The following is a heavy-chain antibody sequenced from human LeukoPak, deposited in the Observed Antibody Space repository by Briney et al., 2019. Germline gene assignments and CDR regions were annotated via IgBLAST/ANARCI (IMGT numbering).Heavy chain of an antibody. CDR1: GFTVSSNY. CDR3: ARDPWNSGFFDY. D-gene: IGHD1/OR15-1a*01. CDR2: IYSGGST. Sequence: GGSLRPSCAVSGFTVSSNYMNWVRQAPGKGLEWVSLIYSGGSTYYADSVKGRFTISRDNSKNTLYLQMNSLRAEDTAVYYCARDPWNSGFFDYWGQGALVTVSS. V-gene: IGHV3-66*01. J-gene: IGHJ4*02.